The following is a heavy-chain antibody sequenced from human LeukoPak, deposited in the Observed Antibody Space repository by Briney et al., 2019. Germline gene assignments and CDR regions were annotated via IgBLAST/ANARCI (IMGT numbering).Heavy chain of an antibody. V-gene: IGHV1-46*01. Sequence: ASVKVSCKASGYTFTRYYMHWVQQASGQGLEWMGIINPSGGSTNYAQKFQGRVTMTRDTSTSTAYMELRSLRSDDTAVYYCARSPYDSSGYYLFYWGQGTLVTVSS. D-gene: IGHD3-22*01. CDR1: GYTFTRYY. CDR3: ARSPYDSSGYYLFY. CDR2: INPSGGST. J-gene: IGHJ4*02.